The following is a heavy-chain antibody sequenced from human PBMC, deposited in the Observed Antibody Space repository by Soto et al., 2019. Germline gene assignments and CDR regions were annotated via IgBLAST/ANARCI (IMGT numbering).Heavy chain of an antibody. CDR1: GFSLSSYG. CDR2: IWNDGTKT. D-gene: IGHD3-9*01. J-gene: IGHJ6*02. CDR3: ARALGTGSGYYDLLFYYYGLDV. Sequence: QVQLVESGGGVVQPGRSLELSCTASGFSLSSYGMQWVRQAPGKGLEWVAVIWNDGTKTYHADSVKGRFTVSRDNSKNTLFLQMNNLRVEDTAFYYCARALGTGSGYYDLLFYYYGLDVWGQGTTVTVSS. V-gene: IGHV3-33*01.